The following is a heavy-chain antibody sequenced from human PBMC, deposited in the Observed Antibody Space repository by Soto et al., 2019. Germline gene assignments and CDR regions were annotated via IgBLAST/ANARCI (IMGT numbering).Heavy chain of an antibody. CDR1: GDSVGRGGHY. CDR3: ARDAGLASAIDY. V-gene: IGHV4-31*02. D-gene: IGHD1-26*01. CDR2: IYWTGST. J-gene: IGHJ4*02. Sequence: QVQLQESGPGLVKPSQTLSVTCSVSGDSVGRGGHYWTWIRQHPGKGLEWIGSIYWTGSTSYNPSLKSRVTISVDRSKNQFSLKVSSATAADTAVYYCARDAGLASAIDYWGQGTLITVSS.